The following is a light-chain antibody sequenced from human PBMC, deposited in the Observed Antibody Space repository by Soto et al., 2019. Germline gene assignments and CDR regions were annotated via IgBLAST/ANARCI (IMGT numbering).Light chain of an antibody. CDR2: LGS. Sequence: DIVMPQSPLSLSVTPGEPASISCRSIQTLLHSSGNNYLDWYLQKPGQSPQLLIYLGSNRASGVPDRFSGSGSGTDFTLKISRVEAEDVGVYYCMQALQTPLTFGGGTKVDIK. CDR1: QTLLHSSGNNY. J-gene: IGKJ4*01. V-gene: IGKV2-28*01. CDR3: MQALQTPLT.